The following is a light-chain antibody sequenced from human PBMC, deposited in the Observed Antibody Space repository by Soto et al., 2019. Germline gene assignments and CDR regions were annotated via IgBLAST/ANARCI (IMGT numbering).Light chain of an antibody. CDR3: QQSQYWPPIT. J-gene: IGKJ5*01. CDR2: DAS. CDR1: QSVSSSY. Sequence: EIVLTQSPGTLCLSPGERATVSCRASQSVSSSYLAWYQQKPGQAPRLLIYDASNRAPGIPARFSGSGSGTDFTLTISSLEPEDFAVYYCQQSQYWPPITFGQGTRLEI. V-gene: IGKV3D-20*02.